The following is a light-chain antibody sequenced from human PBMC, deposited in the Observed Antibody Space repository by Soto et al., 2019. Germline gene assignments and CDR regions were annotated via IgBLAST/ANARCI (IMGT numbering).Light chain of an antibody. V-gene: IGLV2-11*01. CDR3: CSYAGTSSFEV. CDR1: SRDVGAYNY. CDR2: DVT. J-gene: IGLJ1*01. Sequence: QSALTQPRSVSGSPGQSVTFSCSGTSRDVGAYNYVSWYQQHPGEAPRLMIYDVTMRPSGVPDRFSGSKSGNTASLTISGLQAEDEADYYCCSYAGTSSFEVFGTGTKVTVL.